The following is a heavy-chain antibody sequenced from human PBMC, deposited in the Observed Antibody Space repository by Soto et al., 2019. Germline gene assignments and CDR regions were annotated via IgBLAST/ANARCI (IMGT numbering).Heavy chain of an antibody. Sequence: GGSLRLSCAASGFAFSNYGMHWVRQAPGQGLEWVAVIWFDGSNAYYADSVKGRFSISRDNSKNKLNLQMNSLRVEDTAVYYCARTSFGSPYYYYYGMDVWGQGTEVT. D-gene: IGHD3-10*01. CDR1: GFAFSNYG. CDR2: IWFDGSNA. CDR3: ARTSFGSPYYYYYGMDV. V-gene: IGHV3-33*01. J-gene: IGHJ6*02.